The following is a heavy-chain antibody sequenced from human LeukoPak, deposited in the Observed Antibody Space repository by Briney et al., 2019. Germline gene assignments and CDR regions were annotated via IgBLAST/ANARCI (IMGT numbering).Heavy chain of an antibody. D-gene: IGHD3-22*01. CDR3: AKDGGGYDTSGYYYGDY. Sequence: GGSLRLSCAASGFTFSSYWMHWVRQAPGKGLVWVSRINSDGSSTSYADSVKGRFTISRDNAKNTLYLQMNSLRAEDTAVYYCAKDGGGYDTSGYYYGDYWGQGTLVTVSS. V-gene: IGHV3-74*01. CDR1: GFTFSSYW. J-gene: IGHJ4*02. CDR2: INSDGSST.